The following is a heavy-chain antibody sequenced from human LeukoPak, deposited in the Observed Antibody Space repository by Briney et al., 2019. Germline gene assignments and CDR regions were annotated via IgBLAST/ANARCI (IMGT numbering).Heavy chain of an antibody. V-gene: IGHV6-1*01. CDR2: TYYRSKWYN. CDR3: AGAGGRWLVTHYYYYGMDV. D-gene: IGHD6-19*01. J-gene: IGHJ6*04. Sequence: SQTLSLTCAISGDSVSSNSAAWNWIRQSPSRGLEWLGRTYYRSKWYNDYAVSVKSRITINPDTSKNQFSLQLNSVTPEDTAVYYCAGAGGRWLVTHYYYYGMDVWGKGTTVTVSS. CDR1: GDSVSSNSAA.